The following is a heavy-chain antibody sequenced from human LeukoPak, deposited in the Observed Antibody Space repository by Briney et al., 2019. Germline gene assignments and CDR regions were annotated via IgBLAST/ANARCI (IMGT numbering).Heavy chain of an antibody. V-gene: IGHV3-11*01. Sequence: GGSVRLSCAASGFTFSDYYMSWIRQAPGKGLEWVSYISSSGSTIYYADSVKGRFTISRDNAKNSLYLQMNSLRAEDTAVYYCARERRSTVTALDYWGQGTLVTVSS. CDR1: GFTFSDYY. J-gene: IGHJ4*02. CDR3: ARERRSTVTALDY. D-gene: IGHD4-17*01. CDR2: ISSSGSTI.